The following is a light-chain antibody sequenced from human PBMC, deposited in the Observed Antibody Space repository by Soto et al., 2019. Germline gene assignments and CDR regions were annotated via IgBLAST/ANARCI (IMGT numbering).Light chain of an antibody. CDR2: MVS. J-gene: IGLJ1*01. CDR3: TSPTPGSLYV. Sequence: QSVLTQPASVSGSPGQSITISCTGTSGDVGHYNFVSWYQQHPGKAPKLIIYMVSNRASGVSNRFSGSKSGNTASLTISGLQAEDEADYFCTSPTPGSLYVFGTGTKVTVL. CDR1: SGDVGHYNF. V-gene: IGLV2-14*01.